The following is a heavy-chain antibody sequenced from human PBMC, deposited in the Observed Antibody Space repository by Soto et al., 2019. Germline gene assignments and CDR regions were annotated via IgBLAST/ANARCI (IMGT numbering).Heavy chain of an antibody. D-gene: IGHD6-6*01. CDR1: GYTFTGRY. CDR2: INPASGGA. V-gene: IGHV1-2*02. Sequence: ASVKVSCKGSGYTFTGRYIHWVRQAPGQGLEWMGWINPASGGATYAQKFQGRVSLTRDTSNSIAYMELSSLRSDDTAVYFCARDLGGSSSYLGYWGQGTPVTVSS. CDR3: ARDLGGSSSYLGY. J-gene: IGHJ4*02.